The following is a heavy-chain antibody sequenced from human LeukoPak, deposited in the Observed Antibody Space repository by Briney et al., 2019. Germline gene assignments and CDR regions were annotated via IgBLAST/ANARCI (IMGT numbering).Heavy chain of an antibody. CDR3: ARPARPLRGGSCQLDY. J-gene: IGHJ4*02. V-gene: IGHV1-69*13. Sequence: GASVKVSCKASGGTFSSYAISWVRQAPGQGLEWMGGIIPIFGTANYAQKFQGRVTITADESMSTAYMELSSLRSEDTAVYYCARPARPLRGGSCQLDYWGQGTLVTVSS. CDR2: IIPIFGTA. D-gene: IGHD2-15*01. CDR1: GGTFSSYA.